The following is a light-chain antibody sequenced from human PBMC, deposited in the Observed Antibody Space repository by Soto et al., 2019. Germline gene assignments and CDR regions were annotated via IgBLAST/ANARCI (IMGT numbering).Light chain of an antibody. CDR3: QPLVTWPPIT. V-gene: IGKV3-11*01. CDR1: QSVSSY. J-gene: IGKJ5*01. Sequence: EIVLTQAPATLSLSPGERATLSCRASQSVSSYLAWYQQKPGQAPRLLIYDASNRATGIPARFSGSGSGTDFTLTISSLEPEDFAIYYCQPLVTWPPITFGQGTRLEIK. CDR2: DAS.